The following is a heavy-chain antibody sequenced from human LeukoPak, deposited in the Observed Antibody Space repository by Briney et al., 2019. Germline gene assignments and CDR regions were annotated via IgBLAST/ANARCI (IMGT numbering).Heavy chain of an antibody. Sequence: GGSLRLSCAASGFTFSSYEMNWVRQAPGKGLEWVSYISSSGSTIYYADSVKGRFTISRDNAKNSLYLQMNSLRAEDTAVYYCARDPSVFDFWSGYSGVWGKGTTVTVSS. CDR2: ISSSGSTI. J-gene: IGHJ6*04. CDR1: GFTFSSYE. D-gene: IGHD3-3*01. CDR3: ARDPSVFDFWSGYSGV. V-gene: IGHV3-48*03.